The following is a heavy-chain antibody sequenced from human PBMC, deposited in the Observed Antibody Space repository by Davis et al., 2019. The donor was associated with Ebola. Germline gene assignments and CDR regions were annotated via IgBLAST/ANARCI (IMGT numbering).Heavy chain of an antibody. CDR1: GFTFSTFN. V-gene: IGHV3-30*09. Sequence: GGSLRLSCAASGFTFSTFNVHWVRQAPGKGLEWVALLSFDGANEYYIDSVKGRFAISRDNSKNTVNLQMNSLRAEDTAVYYCARVADYYGSGSYYSPDYWGQGTLVTVSS. J-gene: IGHJ4*02. CDR2: LSFDGANE. D-gene: IGHD3-10*01. CDR3: ARVADYYGSGSYYSPDY.